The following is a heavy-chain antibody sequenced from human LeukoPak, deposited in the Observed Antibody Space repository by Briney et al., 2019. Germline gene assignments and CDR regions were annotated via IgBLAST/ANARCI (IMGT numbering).Heavy chain of an antibody. CDR1: GGSISSSSYY. CDR2: IYYSGST. V-gene: IGHV4-39*01. CDR3: ARSMVRGVDWFDP. J-gene: IGHJ5*02. D-gene: IGHD3-10*01. Sequence: SETLSLTCTVSGGSISSSSYYWGWIRLPPGEGLGWIGSIYYSGSTYYNPSLKSRVTISVDTSKNQFSLKLSSVTAADTAVYYCARSMVRGVDWFDPGGQGTLVTVSS.